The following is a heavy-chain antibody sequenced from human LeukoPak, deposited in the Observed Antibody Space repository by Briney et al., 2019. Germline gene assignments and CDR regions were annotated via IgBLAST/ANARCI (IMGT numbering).Heavy chain of an antibody. CDR3: AKGLLFYFDY. CDR2: ISSSSSYI. D-gene: IGHD1-26*01. J-gene: IGHJ4*02. CDR1: GFTFSSYS. Sequence: GGSLRLSCAASGFTFSSYSMNWVRQAPGKGLEWVSSISSSSSYIYYADSVKGRFTISRDNSKNTLYLQMNSLRAEDTAVYYCAKGLLFYFDYWGQGTLVTVSS. V-gene: IGHV3-21*04.